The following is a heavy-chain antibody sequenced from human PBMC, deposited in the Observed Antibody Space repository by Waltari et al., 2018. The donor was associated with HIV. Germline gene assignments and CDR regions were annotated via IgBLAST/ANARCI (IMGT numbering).Heavy chain of an antibody. CDR1: GFTFSSYW. Sequence: EVQVVESGGGLVQPGGTLRLSCAASGFTFSSYWMHWVRQVPGKGLEWVSRMNTEGSSTSYADSVEGRCTISRDNAKNTLFLQLYSLRAEDTAVYYCATSVESYDFWSGAYYFDYWGQGTLVTVSS. CDR2: MNTEGSST. CDR3: ATSVESYDFWSGAYYFDY. D-gene: IGHD3-3*01. J-gene: IGHJ4*02. V-gene: IGHV3-74*01.